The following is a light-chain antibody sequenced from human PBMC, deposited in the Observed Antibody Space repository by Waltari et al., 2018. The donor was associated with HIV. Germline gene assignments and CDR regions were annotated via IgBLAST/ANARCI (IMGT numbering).Light chain of an antibody. CDR2: QDV. J-gene: IGLJ2*01. CDR1: ALSRHF. CDR3: QSAHNSHTI. V-gene: IGLV3-25*03. Sequence: SYDLTQAPSVSVTPGHTAKIPCSGYALSRHFVSWYRQKPGQAPMMIIFQDVQRPPGIPARFSASTSGTIATLTISEVQAEDEADYYCQSAHNSHTIFGGGTKLTVL.